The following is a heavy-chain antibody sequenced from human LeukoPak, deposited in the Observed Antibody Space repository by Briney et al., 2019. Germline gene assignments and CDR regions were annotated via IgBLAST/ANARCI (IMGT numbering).Heavy chain of an antibody. V-gene: IGHV3-7*04. Sequence: GGSLRLSCAASGFTFSTYWMSWVRQAPGKGLEGVANIKQDGSEKYYVDSVKGRFTISRDNAKNSLYLQMNSLRAEDTAVYYCARAPYSGYDSYFDYWGQGTLVTVSS. CDR1: GFTFSTYW. CDR2: IKQDGSEK. J-gene: IGHJ4*02. CDR3: ARAPYSGYDSYFDY. D-gene: IGHD5-12*01.